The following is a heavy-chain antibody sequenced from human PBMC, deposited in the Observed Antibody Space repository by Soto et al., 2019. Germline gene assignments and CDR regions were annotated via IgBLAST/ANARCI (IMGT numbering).Heavy chain of an antibody. D-gene: IGHD3-16*01. V-gene: IGHV1-69*12. CDR1: GGTFSSYA. Sequence: QVQMVQSGAEVKKPGSSVKASCKASGGTFSSYAISWVRQAPGQGLEWMGGIIPIFGTANYAQKFQGRVTITADESTSTAYLELSSLRSEDTAVYYCATYPYYYYGMDVWGQGTTVTVSS. CDR3: ATYPYYYYGMDV. J-gene: IGHJ6*02. CDR2: IIPIFGTA.